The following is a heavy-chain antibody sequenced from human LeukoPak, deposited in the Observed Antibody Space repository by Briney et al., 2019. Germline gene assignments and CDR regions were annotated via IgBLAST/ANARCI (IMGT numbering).Heavy chain of an antibody. V-gene: IGHV3-48*03. Sequence: GGSLRLSYAASGFTFSSYEMNWVRQAPGKGLEWVSYISSSGSTIYYADSVKGRFTISRDNANNSLYLQMNSLRAEDTAVYYCARDDSGYDFWSGYPDYWGQGTLVTVSS. CDR1: GFTFSSYE. J-gene: IGHJ4*02. D-gene: IGHD3-3*01. CDR2: ISSSGSTI. CDR3: ARDDSGYDFWSGYPDY.